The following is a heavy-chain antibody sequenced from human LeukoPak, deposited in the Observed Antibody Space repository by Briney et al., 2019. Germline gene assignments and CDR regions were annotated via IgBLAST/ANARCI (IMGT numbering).Heavy chain of an antibody. CDR2: TYYRSKWYN. D-gene: IGHD5-12*01. Sequence: SQTLSLTCAISGDSVSSNSAAWNWIRQSPSRGLEWLGRTYYRSKWYNDYAVSVKSRITINPDTSKNHFSLQLNSVTPEDAAVYYCAKGGGYEAQYYYYYLDVWGKGTTVTISS. CDR1: GDSVSSNSAA. V-gene: IGHV6-1*01. J-gene: IGHJ6*03. CDR3: AKGGGYEAQYYYYYLDV.